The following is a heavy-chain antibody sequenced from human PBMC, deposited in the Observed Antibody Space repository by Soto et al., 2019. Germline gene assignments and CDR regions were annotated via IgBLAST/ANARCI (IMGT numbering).Heavy chain of an antibody. CDR1: GFSLSTSGVG. V-gene: IGHV2-5*02. Sequence: QITLKESGPTLVKPTQTLTLTCTFSGFSLSTSGVGVGWIRQPPGKALEWPALIYWDDDKRYSPSLKSRLTITKDTSKNQVVLTMTNMDPVDTATYYCAHRRYNGYDFDYWGQGTLVTVSS. J-gene: IGHJ4*02. CDR2: IYWDDDK. D-gene: IGHD5-12*01. CDR3: AHRRYNGYDFDY.